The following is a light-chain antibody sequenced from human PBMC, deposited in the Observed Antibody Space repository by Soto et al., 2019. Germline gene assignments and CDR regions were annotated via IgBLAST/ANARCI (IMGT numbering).Light chain of an antibody. Sequence: EILITQSPATLSLSPGERATVSFRASQSVSSKLAWYQQKPGQAPRLLIYGASTRATGIPARFSGSGSGTEFTLTISSLKSEDFAVYYCQQYNNWHTITFGQGTRLEIK. V-gene: IGKV3-15*01. CDR2: GAS. CDR3: QQYNNWHTIT. CDR1: QSVSSK. J-gene: IGKJ5*01.